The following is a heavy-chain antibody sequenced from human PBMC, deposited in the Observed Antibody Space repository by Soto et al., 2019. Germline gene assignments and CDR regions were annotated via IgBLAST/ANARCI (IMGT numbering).Heavy chain of an antibody. J-gene: IGHJ5*02. CDR1: GFTFSSYS. V-gene: IGHV3-21*01. D-gene: IGHD1-20*01. CDR2: ISSSSSYI. CDR3: AKLGNRYNWNDNWFDP. Sequence: PGGSLRLSCAASGFTFSSYSMNWVRQAPGKGLEWVSSISSSSSYIYYADSVKGRFTISRDNAKNSLYLQMNSLRAEDTAVYYCAKLGNRYNWNDNWFDPWGQGTLVTVSS.